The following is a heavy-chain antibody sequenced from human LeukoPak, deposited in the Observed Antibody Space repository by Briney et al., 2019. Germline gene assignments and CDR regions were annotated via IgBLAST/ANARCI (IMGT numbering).Heavy chain of an antibody. Sequence: GGSLRLSCAASGFTFSSYWMHWVRQAPGKGLVWVSRINSDGSSTSYADSVKGRFTISRDNAKNTLYLQMNSLRAEDTAVYYCARGGFDSGGYYPFDYWGQGTLVTVSS. J-gene: IGHJ4*02. CDR2: INSDGSST. CDR3: ARGGFDSGGYYPFDY. D-gene: IGHD3-22*01. V-gene: IGHV3-74*01. CDR1: GFTFSSYW.